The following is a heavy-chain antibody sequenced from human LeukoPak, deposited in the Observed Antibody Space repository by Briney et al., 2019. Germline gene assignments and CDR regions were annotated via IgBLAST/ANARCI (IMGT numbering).Heavy chain of an antibody. Sequence: PGGSLRLSCVASGLSVSSNYMSWVRQAPGKGLEWVSVIYRDGSSYYAESVKGRLTISRDNSKNTLYIQMNSLRAEDTAVYYCARWWYYYGSGSYLDYWGQGTLVTVSS. J-gene: IGHJ4*02. D-gene: IGHD3-10*01. CDR2: IYRDGSS. V-gene: IGHV3-66*01. CDR1: GLSVSSNY. CDR3: ARWWYYYGSGSYLDY.